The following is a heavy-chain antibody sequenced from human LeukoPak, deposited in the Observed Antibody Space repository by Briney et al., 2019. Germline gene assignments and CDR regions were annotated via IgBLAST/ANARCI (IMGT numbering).Heavy chain of an antibody. CDR1: GLPFSSHW. Sequence: GRSLRLLCAASGLPFSSHWMIWVRHAPGKGLVGVANVKQDGSEKYYVDSVKGRFTISRVNAKNSLYLQMNSLRVEDTAVYYCATGRAAHLFDYWGQGTLVTVSS. V-gene: IGHV3-7*01. CDR2: VKQDGSEK. D-gene: IGHD6-6*01. J-gene: IGHJ4*02. CDR3: ATGRAAHLFDY.